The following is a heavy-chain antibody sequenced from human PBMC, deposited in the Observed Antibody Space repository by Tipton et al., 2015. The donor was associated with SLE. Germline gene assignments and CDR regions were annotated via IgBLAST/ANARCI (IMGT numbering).Heavy chain of an antibody. CDR3: ARMGSDRVFSNFGMNV. V-gene: IGHV4-39*07. J-gene: IGHJ6*02. D-gene: IGHD1-26*01. Sequence: TLSLTCTVSGGSNSSSSYYWGWIRQPPGKGLEWIGEINHSGSTNYNPSLKSRVTISVDTSKNQFSLRLSSVTAADTAVYYCARMGSDRVFSNFGMNVWGQGTTVTVSS. CDR2: INHSGST. CDR1: GGSNSSSSYY.